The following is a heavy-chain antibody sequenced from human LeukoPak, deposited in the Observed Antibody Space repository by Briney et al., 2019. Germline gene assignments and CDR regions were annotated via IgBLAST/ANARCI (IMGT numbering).Heavy chain of an antibody. CDR1: GGSISSGGYS. Sequence: PSQTLSLTCAVSGGSISSGGYSWSWIRQPPGKGLEWIGYIYHSGSTYYNPSLKSRVTISVDRSKNQFSLKLSSVTAADTAVYYCARLLWIGELLSSWFDPWGQGTLVTVSS. CDR2: IYHSGST. V-gene: IGHV4-30-2*01. J-gene: IGHJ5*02. CDR3: ARLLWIGELLSSWFDP. D-gene: IGHD3-10*01.